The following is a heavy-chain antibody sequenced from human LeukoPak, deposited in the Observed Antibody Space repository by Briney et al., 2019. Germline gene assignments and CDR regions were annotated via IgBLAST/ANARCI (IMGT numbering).Heavy chain of an antibody. D-gene: IGHD1-7*01. CDR2: IIPIFGTA. CDR1: GGTFSSYA. J-gene: IGHJ5*02. V-gene: IGHV1-69*01. CDR3: ARGNWNFHWFDP. Sequence: GSSVKVSCKASGGTFSSYAISWVRQAPGQGLEWMGGIIPIFGTANYAQMFQGRVTITADESTSTAYMELSSLRSEDTAVYYCARGNWNFHWFDPWGQGTLVTVSS.